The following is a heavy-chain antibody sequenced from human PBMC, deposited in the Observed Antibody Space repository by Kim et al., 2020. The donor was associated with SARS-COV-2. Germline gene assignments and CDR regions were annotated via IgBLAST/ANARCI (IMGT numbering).Heavy chain of an antibody. D-gene: IGHD3-22*01. V-gene: IGHV3-21*01. CDR3: ARPRDYYDSSGSDY. CDR1: GFTFSYYS. J-gene: IGHJ4*02. Sequence: GGSLRLSCAASGFTFSYYSMNWVRQAPGKGLEWVSSISSSSSYIHYADSVKGRFTISRDNAKNSLYLQMNSLRAEDTAVYYCARPRDYYDSSGSDYWGQGTLVNVSS. CDR2: ISSSSSYI.